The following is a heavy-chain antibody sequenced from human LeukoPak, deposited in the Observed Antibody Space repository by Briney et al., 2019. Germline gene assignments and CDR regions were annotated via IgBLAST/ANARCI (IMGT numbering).Heavy chain of an antibody. CDR3: ARDMSAHSSAVSGVPGDY. J-gene: IGHJ4*02. CDR1: GFSFDDHA. CDR2: INWDGSLI. V-gene: IGHV3-43D*03. D-gene: IGHD6-19*01. Sequence: SGGSLRLSCAASGFSFDDHAMHWVCQAPGKGLEWVSLINWDGSLIYYGDSVRGRFTISRDNSKNSLFLQMHSLRAEDSAFYYCARDMSAHSSAVSGVPGDYWGQGTLVTVSS.